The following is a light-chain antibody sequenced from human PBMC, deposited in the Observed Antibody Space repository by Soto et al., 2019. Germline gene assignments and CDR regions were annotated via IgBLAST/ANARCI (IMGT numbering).Light chain of an antibody. CDR2: GAS. Sequence: ALVACRTIQTIKRSSLAWYQQKPGQPPRLLIFGASTRVAGIPARSCGRGSGTEFSVIICRHQSEDVAVYYCQPYMTCPTFGQGTRLEIK. V-gene: IGKV3-15*01. J-gene: IGKJ5*01. CDR1: QTIKRSS. CDR3: QPYMTCPT.